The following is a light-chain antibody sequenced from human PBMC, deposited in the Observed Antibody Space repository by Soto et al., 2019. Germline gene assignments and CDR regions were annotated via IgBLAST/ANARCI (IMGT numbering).Light chain of an antibody. CDR2: GAS. V-gene: IGKV3D-20*02. CDR1: QSVRSSY. Sequence: VLTQSPVTLSLSPGERATLSWRASQSVRSSYLAWYQQKPGQAPRLXIYGASSRATGIPDRISGSGSGTDLTLTISRLEPEDFAVYYGQQRSDWRITFGQGTRLEIK. J-gene: IGKJ5*01. CDR3: QQRSDWRIT.